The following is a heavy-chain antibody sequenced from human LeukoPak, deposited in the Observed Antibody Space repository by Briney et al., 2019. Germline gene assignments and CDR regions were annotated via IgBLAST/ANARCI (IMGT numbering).Heavy chain of an antibody. CDR2: ISYDGSNK. J-gene: IGHJ4*02. D-gene: IGHD6-13*01. V-gene: IGHV3-30-3*01. CDR3: ARSFRIAAAGWYYFDY. Sequence: GGSLRLSCAASGFTFSSYAMHWVRQAPGKGLEWVAVISYDGSNKYYADSVKGRFTISRDNSKNTLYLQMNSLRAEDTAVYYCARSFRIAAAGWYYFDYWGQGTLVTVSS. CDR1: GFTFSSYA.